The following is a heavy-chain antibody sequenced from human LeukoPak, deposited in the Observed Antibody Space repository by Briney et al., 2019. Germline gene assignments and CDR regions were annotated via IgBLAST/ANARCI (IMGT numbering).Heavy chain of an antibody. Sequence: GASVKVSCKASGYTFTGYYMHWVRQAPGQGLEWMGWINPNSGGTNYAQKFQGRVTMTRDTSISTAYMELSRLRSDDTAVYYCAGELRHCSGGSCYSSWFDYWGQGTLVTVSS. CDR2: INPNSGGT. CDR1: GYTFTGYY. D-gene: IGHD2-15*01. CDR3: AGELRHCSGGSCYSSWFDY. V-gene: IGHV1-2*02. J-gene: IGHJ4*02.